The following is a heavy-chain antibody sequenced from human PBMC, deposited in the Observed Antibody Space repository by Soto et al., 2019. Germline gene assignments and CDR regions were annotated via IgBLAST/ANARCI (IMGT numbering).Heavy chain of an antibody. CDR1: GVSISSYY. CDR3: ERDRTGNYFYYPGMGV. V-gene: IGHV4-4*07. J-gene: IGHJ6*02. Sequence: PSETLSLTCTVSGVSISSYYWSWIRQPAGKGLEWIGHIYSSGSTNYNPSLNSRFTMSVDTSKNQVSLKLISVTAADTAVYYCERDRTGNYFYYPGMGVWGQGTTVTVSS. D-gene: IGHD3-9*01. CDR2: IYSSGST.